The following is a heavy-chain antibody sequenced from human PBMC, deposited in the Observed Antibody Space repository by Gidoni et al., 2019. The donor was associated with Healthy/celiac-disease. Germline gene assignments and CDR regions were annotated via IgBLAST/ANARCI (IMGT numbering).Heavy chain of an antibody. CDR3: ARDSRGVGGTDYYYYYGMDV. V-gene: IGHV1-46*01. D-gene: IGHD1-26*01. CDR1: GYTFTSYY. CDR2: INPSGGST. J-gene: IGHJ6*02. Sequence: QVQLVQSGAEVKKPGASVKVSCKASGYTFTSYYMPWVRQAPGQGLEWMGIINPSGGSTSYEQKFQGRVTMTRDTSTSTVYMELSSLRSEDTAVYYCARDSRGVGGTDYYYYYGMDVWGQGTTVTVSS.